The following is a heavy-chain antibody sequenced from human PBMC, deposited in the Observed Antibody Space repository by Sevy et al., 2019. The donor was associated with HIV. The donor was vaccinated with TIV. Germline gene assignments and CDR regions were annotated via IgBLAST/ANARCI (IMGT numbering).Heavy chain of an antibody. D-gene: IGHD2-8*01. J-gene: IGHJ4*02. V-gene: IGHV4-34*01. CDR2: INHSGST. Sequence: SETLSLTCAVYGGSFSGYYWSWIRQPPGKGLEWIGEINHSGSTNYNPSLKSRVTISVDTSKNQFSLKLSSVTAADTAVYYCARADIVLMVHDYWGQGTLVTVSS. CDR3: ARADIVLMVHDY. CDR1: GGSFSGYY.